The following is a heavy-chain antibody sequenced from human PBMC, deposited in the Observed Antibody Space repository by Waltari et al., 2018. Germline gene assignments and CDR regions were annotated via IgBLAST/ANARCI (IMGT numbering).Heavy chain of an antibody. J-gene: IGHJ4*02. CDR3: ARLRYYDFWSGYSNGFDY. D-gene: IGHD3-3*01. CDR1: GGSISSYY. V-gene: IGHV4-59*08. Sequence: QVQLQESGPGLVKPSETLSLTCTVSGGSISSYYWSWIRQPPGKGLEWIGYIYYSGSTNYNPSLKSRVTISVDTSKNQFSLKLSSVTAADTAVYYCARLRYYDFWSGYSNGFDYWGQGTLVTVSS. CDR2: IYYSGST.